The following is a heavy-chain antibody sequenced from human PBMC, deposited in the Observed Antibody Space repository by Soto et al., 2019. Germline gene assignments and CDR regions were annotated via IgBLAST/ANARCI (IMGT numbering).Heavy chain of an antibody. CDR2: LNDSGGT. CDR1: GDSMISYY. Sequence: PSETLSLTCTVSGDSMISYYWTWLRQPPGKGLEWIGELNDSGGTNYNASLKSRVSISGDTSKNPFSLKPSFVTAADTAVYYCARGRGGVQHWGQGTLVTVSS. J-gene: IGHJ1*01. V-gene: IGHV4-34*01. CDR3: ARGRGGVQH. D-gene: IGHD3-10*01.